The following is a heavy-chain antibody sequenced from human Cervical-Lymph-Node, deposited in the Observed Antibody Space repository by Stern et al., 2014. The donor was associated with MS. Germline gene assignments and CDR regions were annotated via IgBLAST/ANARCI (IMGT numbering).Heavy chain of an antibody. V-gene: IGHV4-4*02. CDR2: IYHSGST. J-gene: IGHJ4*02. D-gene: IGHD6-19*01. CDR3: ARGGWYSHSFDY. CDR1: GGSISSSNW. Sequence: QLQLQESGPGLVKPSGTLSLTCAVSGGSISSSNWWSWVRQPPGKGLEWVGEIYHSGSTNYNPSLKSRVTISVDRSKNQLSSKLSSVTAADTAVYYCARGGWYSHSFDYWGQGTLVTVSS.